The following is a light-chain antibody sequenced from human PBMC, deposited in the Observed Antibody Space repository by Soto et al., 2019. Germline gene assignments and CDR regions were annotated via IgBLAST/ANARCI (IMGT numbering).Light chain of an antibody. CDR1: SGHSSYA. Sequence: QPVLTQSPSASASLGASVKLTCTLSSGHSSYAIAWHQQQPEKGPRYLMKLNSDGSHSKGDEIPDRFLGSSSGAERYLTISSLQSEDEADYYCQTWGSGIRVVFGGGTKLTV. CDR3: QTWGSGIRVV. V-gene: IGLV4-69*01. J-gene: IGLJ2*01. CDR2: LNSDGSH.